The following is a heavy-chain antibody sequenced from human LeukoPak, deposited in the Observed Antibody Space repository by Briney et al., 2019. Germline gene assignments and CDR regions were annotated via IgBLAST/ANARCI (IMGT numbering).Heavy chain of an antibody. CDR1: GFTFSTYW. CDR2: IKSDGST. CDR3: ARAPSEIGGYYPEYFRH. D-gene: IGHD3-22*01. Sequence: GGSLRLSCAASGFTFSTYWMHWVRQAPGKGLVWVSRIKSDGSTNYADSVKSRLTISRDNANNTLSLQKNSMRPEDTGAKYYARAPSEIGGYYPEYFRHWGQGTLVTVSS. J-gene: IGHJ1*01. V-gene: IGHV3-74*01.